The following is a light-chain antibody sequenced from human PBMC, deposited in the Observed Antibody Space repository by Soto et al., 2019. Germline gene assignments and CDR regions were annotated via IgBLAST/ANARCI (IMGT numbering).Light chain of an antibody. J-gene: IGLJ2*01. CDR3: SSYTSSTTHVV. CDR1: SSDVGGYNY. V-gene: IGLV2-14*01. CDR2: EVS. Sequence: QSALNQPASVSGSPGQSITISCTGTSSDVGGYNYVSWYQQHPGKAPKLMIYEVSNRPSGVSNRFSGSKSGNTASLTISGLQAEDEADYYCSSYTSSTTHVVFGGGTKVTVL.